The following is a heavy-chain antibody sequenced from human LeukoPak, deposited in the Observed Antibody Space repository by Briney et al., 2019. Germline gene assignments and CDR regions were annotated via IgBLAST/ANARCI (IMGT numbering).Heavy chain of an antibody. CDR2: INAGNGNT. CDR1: GHTFTSYA. Sequence: ASVKVSCKASGHTFTSYAMHWVRQAPGQRLEWMGWINAGNGNTKYSQKFQGRVTITRDTSASTAYMELSSLRSEDTAVYYCARVRVYYGMDVWGQGTTVTVSS. CDR3: ARVRVYYGMDV. V-gene: IGHV1-3*01. J-gene: IGHJ6*02.